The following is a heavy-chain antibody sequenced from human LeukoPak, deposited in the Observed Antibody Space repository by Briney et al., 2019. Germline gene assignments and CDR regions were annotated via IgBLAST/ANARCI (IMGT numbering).Heavy chain of an antibody. CDR3: ASGFRDGYNYDY. CDR1: GYTFSSYT. Sequence: ASVKVSCKASGYTFSSYTISWVRQAPGQGLEWMGRIIPILGIANYAQKFQGRVTITADKSTSTAYMELSSLRSEDTAVYYCASGFRDGYNYDYWGQGTLVTVSS. V-gene: IGHV1-69*02. CDR2: IIPILGIA. J-gene: IGHJ4*02. D-gene: IGHD5-24*01.